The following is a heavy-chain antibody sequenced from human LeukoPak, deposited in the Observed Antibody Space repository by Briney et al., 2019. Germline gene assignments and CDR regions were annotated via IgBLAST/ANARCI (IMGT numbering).Heavy chain of an antibody. J-gene: IGHJ6*02. V-gene: IGHV1-2*02. D-gene: IGHD2-15*01. CDR3: ARVRSHCSGGSCYSYYYYGMDV. CDR2: INPNSGGT. Sequence: ASVKVSCKASGYTFTGYYMHWVRQAPGRGLEWMGWINPNSGGTNYAQKFQGRVTMTRDTSISTAYMELSRLRSDDTAVYYCARVRSHCSGGSCYSYYYYGMDVWGQGTTVTVSS. CDR1: GYTFTGYY.